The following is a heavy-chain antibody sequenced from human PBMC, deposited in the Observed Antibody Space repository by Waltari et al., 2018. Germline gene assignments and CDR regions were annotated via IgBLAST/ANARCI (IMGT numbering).Heavy chain of an antibody. CDR2: IYYSGST. J-gene: IGHJ3*02. CDR3: ASRSSSWYWGAFDI. CDR1: GGSISSSSYY. V-gene: IGHV4-39*07. D-gene: IGHD6-13*01. Sequence: QLQLQESGPGLVKPSETLSLTCTVSGGSISSSSYYWGWIRQPPGKGLEWIGSIYYSGSTYYNPSLKSRVTISVDTSKNQFSLKLSSVTAADTAVYYCASRSSSWYWGAFDIWGQGTMVTVSS.